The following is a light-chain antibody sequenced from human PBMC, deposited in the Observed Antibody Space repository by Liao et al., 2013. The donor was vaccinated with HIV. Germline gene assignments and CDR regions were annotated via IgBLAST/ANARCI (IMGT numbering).Light chain of an antibody. J-gene: IGLJ2*01. CDR2: EDS. CDR1: KLGDKY. Sequence: YELTQPPSVSVSPGQTASITCSGDKLGDKYTCWYQQRPGQSPVLVMYEDSQRPSGIPERFSGSTSGNTATLTISETQAVDEADYYCQSWDSDTVVFGGGTKLTVL. CDR3: QSWDSDTVV. V-gene: IGLV3-1*01.